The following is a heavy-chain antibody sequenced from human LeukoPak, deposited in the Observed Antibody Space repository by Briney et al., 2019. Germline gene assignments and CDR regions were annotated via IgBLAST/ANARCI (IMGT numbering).Heavy chain of an antibody. CDR1: GGSISSYY. D-gene: IGHD3-9*01. J-gene: IGHJ6*04. CDR2: IYYSGST. Sequence: SETLSLTCTVSGGSISSYYWSWIRQPPGKGLEWIGYIYYSGSTNYNPSLKSRVTISVDTSKNQFSLKLSSVTAADTAAYYCARDPRTYDILTGSYYYYGMDVWGKGTTVTVSS. CDR3: ARDPRTYDILTGSYYYYGMDV. V-gene: IGHV4-59*01.